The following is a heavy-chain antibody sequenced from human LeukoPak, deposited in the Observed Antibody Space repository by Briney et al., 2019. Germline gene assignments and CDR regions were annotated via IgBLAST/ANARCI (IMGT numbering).Heavy chain of an antibody. J-gene: IGHJ4*02. D-gene: IGHD1-7*01. CDR2: INHSGST. V-gene: IGHV4-34*01. Sequence: SETLSLTCAVYGGSFSGYYWSWIRQPPGKGLEWIGEINHSGSTNYNPSLKGRVTISVDTSKNQFSLKLSSVTAADTAVYYCARGVTGTTQLFDYWGQGTLVTVSS. CDR3: ARGVTGTTQLFDY. CDR1: GGSFSGYY.